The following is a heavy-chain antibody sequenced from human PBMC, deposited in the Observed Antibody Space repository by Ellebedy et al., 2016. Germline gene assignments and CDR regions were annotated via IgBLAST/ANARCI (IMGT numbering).Heavy chain of an antibody. CDR1: GGSFSGYY. CDR2: IYHSGST. Sequence: SETLSLTXAVYGGSFSGYYWSWIRQPPGKGLEWIGSIYHSGSTYYNPSLKSRVTISVDTSKNQFSLKLSSVTAADTAVYYCARASIDSGSYYYYMDVWGKGTTVTVSS. CDR3: ARASIDSGSYYYYMDV. V-gene: IGHV4-34*01. D-gene: IGHD1-26*01. J-gene: IGHJ6*03.